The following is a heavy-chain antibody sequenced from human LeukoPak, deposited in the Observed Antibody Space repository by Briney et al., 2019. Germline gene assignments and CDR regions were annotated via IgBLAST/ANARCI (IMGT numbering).Heavy chain of an antibody. D-gene: IGHD3-9*01. Sequence: SETLSLTCTVSGGSISSGSYYWIWIRQPAGMGLMWIMRINSSASTNSTPSSKSPVSIAISTSKNQFSLKLSPVTAADTAVYYCARSYDILTGYNPGAFDIWGQGTMVTVSS. V-gene: IGHV4-61*02. CDR1: GGSISSGSYY. CDR3: ARSYDILTGYNPGAFDI. CDR2: INSSAST. J-gene: IGHJ3*02.